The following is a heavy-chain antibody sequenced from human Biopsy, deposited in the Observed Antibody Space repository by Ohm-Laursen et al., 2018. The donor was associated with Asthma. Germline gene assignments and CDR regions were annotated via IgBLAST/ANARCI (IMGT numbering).Heavy chain of an antibody. J-gene: IGHJ6*02. Sequence: TLSLTCSLSSGSGGYMRSGNYYWGWIRQPPGKGLEWIGSIYYSGTTYYNPSLEIRVTVSADTTKNQFSLKLTSLTAADTAVYYCVRGSSSWHHGPFHYYYGLDVWGQGTTATVSS. CDR3: VRGSSSWHHGPFHYYYGLDV. D-gene: IGHD6-13*01. CDR2: IYYSGTT. V-gene: IGHV4-39*01. CDR1: SGSGGYMRSGNYY.